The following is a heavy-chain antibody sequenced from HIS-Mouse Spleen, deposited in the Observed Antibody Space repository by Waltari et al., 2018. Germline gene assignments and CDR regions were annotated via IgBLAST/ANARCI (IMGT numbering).Heavy chain of an antibody. D-gene: IGHD6-6*01. Sequence: QVQLQESGPGLVKPSQTLSLTCTVPGGSISSGGYYWSWIRRSPGKVLEWMGHIYYSVSHNYNPSLKSQVTMSVDTSKNQFSLKLSSVTAADTAVYYCARGIAARPWFDPWGQGTLVTVSS. V-gene: IGHV4-31*01. CDR3: ARGIAARPWFDP. J-gene: IGHJ5*02. CDR2: IYYSVSH. CDR1: GGSISSGGYY.